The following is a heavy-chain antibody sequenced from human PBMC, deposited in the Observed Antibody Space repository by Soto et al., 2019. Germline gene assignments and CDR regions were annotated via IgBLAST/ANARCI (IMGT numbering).Heavy chain of an antibody. CDR3: ARHYSGMDV. V-gene: IGHV5-10-1*01. CDR1: WYSFTNYW. D-gene: IGHD3-10*01. J-gene: IGHJ6*02. Sequence: GGSLKISCGGSWYSFTNYWIRWVRQMPGKGLEWMGRIDPSDSYSYYSPSFQGHVTISADKSISTAYLQWSSLKASDTAMYYCARHYSGMDVWGQGTTVTVSS. CDR2: IDPSDSYS.